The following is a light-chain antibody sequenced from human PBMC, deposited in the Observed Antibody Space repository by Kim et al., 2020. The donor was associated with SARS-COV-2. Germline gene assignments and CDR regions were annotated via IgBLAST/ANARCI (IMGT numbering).Light chain of an antibody. CDR2: QAS. V-gene: IGKV1-5*03. Sequence: DIQMTQSPSTLSASVGDRVTITCRASQNIRTWLAWYQQAPGKAPSLLIHQASSLHNGVPSRFSGSGSGTDFNLTISSLQPHDFATYYCQHYTSYPWTFGTGTKVDIK. J-gene: IGKJ1*01. CDR3: QHYTSYPWT. CDR1: QNIRTW.